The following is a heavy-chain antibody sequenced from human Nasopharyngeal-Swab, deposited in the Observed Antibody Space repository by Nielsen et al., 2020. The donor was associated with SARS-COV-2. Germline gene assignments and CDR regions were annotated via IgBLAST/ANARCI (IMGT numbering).Heavy chain of an antibody. CDR3: ARDKGDGYNSDYYYMDV. J-gene: IGHJ6*03. Sequence: GESLKISCAASGFTFSSYWMHWVRQAPGKGLVWVSRINSDGSSTSYADSVKGRFTISRDNAKNTLYLQMNSLRAEDTAVYYCARDKGDGYNSDYYYMDVWGKGTTVTVSS. CDR2: INSDGSST. CDR1: GFTFSSYW. V-gene: IGHV3-74*01. D-gene: IGHD5-24*01.